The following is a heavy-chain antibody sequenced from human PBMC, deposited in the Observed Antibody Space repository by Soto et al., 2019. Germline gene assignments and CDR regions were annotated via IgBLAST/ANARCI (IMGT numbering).Heavy chain of an antibody. CDR3: AREFHLGATTSPGFF. D-gene: IGHD1-26*01. CDR1: GFTFSSYA. CDR2: ISYDGSNK. V-gene: IGHV3-30-3*01. Sequence: GGSLRLSCAASGFTFSSYAMHWVRQAPGKGLEWVAVISYDGSNKYYADSVKGRFTISRDNSKNTLYLQMNSLRAEDTAVYYCAREFHLGATTSPGFFWGQGTLVTVSS. J-gene: IGHJ4*02.